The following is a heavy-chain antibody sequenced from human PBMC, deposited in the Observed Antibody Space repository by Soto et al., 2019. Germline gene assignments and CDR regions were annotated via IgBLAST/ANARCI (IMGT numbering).Heavy chain of an antibody. CDR1: GFTFSSYS. D-gene: IGHD6-13*01. Sequence: GGSLRLPCAASGFTFSSYSMNWVRQAPGKGLEWVSSISSSSSYIYYADSVKGRFTISRDNAKNSLYLQMNSLRAEDTAVYYCASSYSSWYGGYWGQGTLVTVSS. CDR3: ASSYSSWYGGY. V-gene: IGHV3-21*01. CDR2: ISSSSSYI. J-gene: IGHJ4*02.